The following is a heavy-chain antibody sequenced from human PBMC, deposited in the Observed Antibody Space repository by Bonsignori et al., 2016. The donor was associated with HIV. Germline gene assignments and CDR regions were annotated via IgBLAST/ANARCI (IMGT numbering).Heavy chain of an antibody. D-gene: IGHD3-10*01. CDR3: ARDWDYYGSGSYFFDY. CDR1: AFTFSSYA. Sequence: GGSLRLSCAASAFTFSSYAMHWVRQAPGKGLEWVAVISYDGSNKYYADSVKGRFTISRDNSKNTLYLQMNSLRAEDTAVYYCARDWDYYGSGSYFFDYWGQGTLVTVSS. V-gene: IGHV3-30-3*01. CDR2: ISYDGSNK. J-gene: IGHJ4*02.